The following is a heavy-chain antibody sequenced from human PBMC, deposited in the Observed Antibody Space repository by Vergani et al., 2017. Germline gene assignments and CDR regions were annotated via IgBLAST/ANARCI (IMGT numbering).Heavy chain of an antibody. CDR1: GGSFSGYY. Sequence: QVQLQQWGAGLLKPSETLSLTCAVYGGSFSGYYWSWIRQPPGKGLEWIGEINHSGSTNYNPSLKSRVTISVDTSKNQFSLKLSSVTAADTAVYYCARDGIVGATTYDAFDIWGQGTMVTVSS. V-gene: IGHV4-34*01. J-gene: IGHJ3*02. CDR2: INHSGST. D-gene: IGHD1-26*01. CDR3: ARDGIVGATTYDAFDI.